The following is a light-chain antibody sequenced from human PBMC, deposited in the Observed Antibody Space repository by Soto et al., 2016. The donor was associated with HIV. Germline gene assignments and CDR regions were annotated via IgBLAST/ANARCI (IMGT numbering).Light chain of an antibody. CDR3: QAWDSTTNLYV. J-gene: IGLJ1*01. CDR2: RDT. V-gene: IGLV3-1*01. CDR1: NLGNTY. Sequence: SYELTQPPSVSVSPGQTASITCSGRNLGNTYASWYRQKPGQSPLMVIYRDTKRPSGIPERFSGSNSGNTATLTISGTQAMDEADYFCQAWDSTTNLYVFGTGTKVTVL.